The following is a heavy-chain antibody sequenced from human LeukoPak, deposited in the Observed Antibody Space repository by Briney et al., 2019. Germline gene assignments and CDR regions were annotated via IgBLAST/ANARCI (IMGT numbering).Heavy chain of an antibody. D-gene: IGHD4-23*01. CDR1: GGSISSSTYY. J-gene: IGHJ4*02. CDR3: ARDYGGSSPFDY. Sequence: SETLSLTCTVSGGSISSSTYYWGWIRQPPGKGLEWIGSMYYSGNIYYNPSLKSRVTISVDTSKNQLSLKLSSVTAADTAVYYCARDYGGSSPFDYWGQGTLVTVSS. V-gene: IGHV4-39*07. CDR2: MYYSGNI.